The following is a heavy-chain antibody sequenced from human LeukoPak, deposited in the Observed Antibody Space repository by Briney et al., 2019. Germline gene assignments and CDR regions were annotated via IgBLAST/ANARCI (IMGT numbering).Heavy chain of an antibody. D-gene: IGHD1-26*01. CDR2: INWNGANI. Sequence: GGSLRLSCAASGFRFDDYGMSWVRQAPGKGLEWVSGINWNGANINYADSVKGRFTISRDNGKNSLYLQMNSLRAEDTALYHCARADSGSYPDALHIWGQGTVVIVSS. J-gene: IGHJ3*02. CDR3: ARADSGSYPDALHI. CDR1: GFRFDDYG. V-gene: IGHV3-20*01.